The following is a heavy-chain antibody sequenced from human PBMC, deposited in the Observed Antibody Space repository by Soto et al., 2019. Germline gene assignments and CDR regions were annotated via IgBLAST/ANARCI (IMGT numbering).Heavy chain of an antibody. V-gene: IGHV4-61*03. J-gene: IGHJ4*02. Sequence: QVQLQESGPGLVKPSETLSLTCSVSGGSISSGTSYWSWIRQPPGKGLEWLAYMSDSGSTNYNPSLKSRVPISEGPSKNHFSLKLTYVTTADTAVYYCAGGILARPTRHWGQGTLVTVSS. D-gene: IGHD6-6*01. CDR1: GGSISSGTSY. CDR3: AGGILARPTRH. CDR2: MSDSGST.